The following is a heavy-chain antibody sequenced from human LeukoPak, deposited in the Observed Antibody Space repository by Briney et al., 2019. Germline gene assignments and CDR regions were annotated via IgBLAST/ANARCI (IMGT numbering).Heavy chain of an antibody. Sequence: EASVKVSCKASGYTFTDYYMHWVRQAPGQGLEWMGWINPNSGGTNYAQKFQGRVTMTRDTSVSTAYMELSRLISDDTAVYYCAREPTGEQQLAPYYFDYWGQGTLVTVSS. CDR1: GYTFTDYY. D-gene: IGHD6-13*01. CDR3: AREPTGEQQLAPYYFDY. CDR2: INPNSGGT. V-gene: IGHV1-2*02. J-gene: IGHJ4*02.